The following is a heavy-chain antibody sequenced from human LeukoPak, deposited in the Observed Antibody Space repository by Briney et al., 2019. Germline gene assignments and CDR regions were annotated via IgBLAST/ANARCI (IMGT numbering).Heavy chain of an antibody. D-gene: IGHD4-17*01. CDR2: IYYSGST. CDR1: GGSISSYY. Sequence: SETLSLTCTVSGGSISSYYWSWIRQPPGKGLEWIGYIYYSGSTNYNPSLKSRVTISVDTSKNQFSLKLSSVTAADTAVYYCARGLDYGDYISPHFDYWGQGTLVTVSS. V-gene: IGHV4-59*12. J-gene: IGHJ4*02. CDR3: ARGLDYGDYISPHFDY.